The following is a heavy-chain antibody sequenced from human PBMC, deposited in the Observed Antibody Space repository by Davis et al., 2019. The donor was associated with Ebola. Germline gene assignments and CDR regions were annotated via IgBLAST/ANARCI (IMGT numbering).Heavy chain of an antibody. CDR1: GFTFSSYG. CDR3: AKGRDRDY. Sequence: GESLKISCAASGFTFSSYGMHWVRQAPGKGLEWVAFIRYDGSNKYYADSVKGRFTISRDNSKNTLYLQMNSLRAEDTAVYYCAKGRDRDYWGQGTLVTVSS. D-gene: IGHD5-24*01. V-gene: IGHV3-30*02. CDR2: IRYDGSNK. J-gene: IGHJ4*02.